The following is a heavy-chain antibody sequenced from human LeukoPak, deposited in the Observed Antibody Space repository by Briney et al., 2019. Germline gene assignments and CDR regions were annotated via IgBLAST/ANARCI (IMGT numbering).Heavy chain of an antibody. V-gene: IGHV3-30-3*01. CDR1: GFTFNSYA. CDR3: ARDRRYCSGGSCYFDYFFDY. J-gene: IGHJ4*02. D-gene: IGHD2-15*01. CDR2: MSYDGSIN. Sequence: GGSLRLSCAASGFTFNSYAVHWVRQAPGKGLVWVAVMSYDGSINFYAASVKCRFTISRDNSKNTLYLQMNSLRAEDTALYFCARDRRYCSGGSCYFDYFFDYWGQGTLVTVSS.